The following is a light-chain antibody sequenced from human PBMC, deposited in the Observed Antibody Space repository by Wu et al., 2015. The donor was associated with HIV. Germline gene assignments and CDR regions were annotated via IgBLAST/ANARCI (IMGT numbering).Light chain of an antibody. CDR3: QQYNNWPQT. Sequence: EIVMTHSPAILSVSPGERATLSCRASQSISSNLAWYQQKHGQAPRLLIYGASTRASGVPARFSGSGSGTDFTLTISSLQSEDFAVYYCQQYNNWPQTFGQGTKGGNET. J-gene: IGKJ1*01. V-gene: IGKV3-15*01. CDR2: GAS. CDR1: QSISSN.